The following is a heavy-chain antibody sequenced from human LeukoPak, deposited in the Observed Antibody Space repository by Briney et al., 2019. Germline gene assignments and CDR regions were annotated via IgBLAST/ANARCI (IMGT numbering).Heavy chain of an antibody. Sequence: GASVKVSCKASGYTFTSYYMHWVRQAPGQGLEWMGIINPSGGSTSYAQKFQGRGTMTRDTSTSTVYMELSSLRSEDTAVYYCASDGIAAAGTNYWGQGTLVTVSS. J-gene: IGHJ4*02. CDR3: ASDGIAAAGTNY. CDR1: GYTFTSYY. V-gene: IGHV1-46*03. CDR2: INPSGGST. D-gene: IGHD6-13*01.